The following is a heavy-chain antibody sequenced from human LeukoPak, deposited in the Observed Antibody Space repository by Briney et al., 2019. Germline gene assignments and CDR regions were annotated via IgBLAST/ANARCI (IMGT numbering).Heavy chain of an antibody. Sequence: PGRSLRLSCTASGFTGDYAMSWFRQAPGKGLEWVGFIRSKAYGGTTEYAASVKGRFTISRDDSKSIAYLQMNSLKTEDTAVYYCTRGIRFLEWLSAYWGQGTLVTVSS. CDR1: GFTGDYA. CDR2: IRSKAYGGTT. CDR3: TRGIRFLEWLSAY. J-gene: IGHJ4*02. D-gene: IGHD3-3*01. V-gene: IGHV3-49*03.